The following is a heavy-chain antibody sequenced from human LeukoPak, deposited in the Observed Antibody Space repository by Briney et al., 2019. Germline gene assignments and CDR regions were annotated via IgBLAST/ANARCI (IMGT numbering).Heavy chain of an antibody. Sequence: GGSLRLSCAASGFTFSSYWMSWVRQAPGKGLEWVANIKQDGSEKYYVDSVKGRFTISRDNAKNSLYLQMNSLRAEDTAVYYCAKGNGYSYGRYYFDYWGQGTLVTVSS. V-gene: IGHV3-7*01. D-gene: IGHD5-18*01. CDR1: GFTFSSYW. CDR2: IKQDGSEK. J-gene: IGHJ4*02. CDR3: AKGNGYSYGRYYFDY.